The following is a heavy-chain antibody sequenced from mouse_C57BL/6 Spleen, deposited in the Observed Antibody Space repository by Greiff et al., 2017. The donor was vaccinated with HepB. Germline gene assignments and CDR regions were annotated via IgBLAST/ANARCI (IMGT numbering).Heavy chain of an antibody. CDR2: IYPGDGDT. D-gene: IGHD2-4*01. CDR3: ARGEHDYDGWYFDV. V-gene: IGHV1-82*01. J-gene: IGHJ1*03. CDR1: GYAFSSSW. Sequence: VQRVESGPELVKPGASVKISCKASGYAFSSSWMNWVKQRPGKGLEWIGRIYPGDGDTNYNGKFKGKATLTADKSASTAYMQLSSLTSEDSAVYVCARGEHDYDGWYFDVWGTGTTVTVSS.